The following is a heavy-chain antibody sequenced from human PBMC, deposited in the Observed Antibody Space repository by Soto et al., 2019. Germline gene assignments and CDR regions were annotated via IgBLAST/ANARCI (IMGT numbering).Heavy chain of an antibody. D-gene: IGHD5-12*01. Sequence: QVQLVQSGAEVKKPGSAVKVSCRTSGGTFDRHAISWVRQAPGQGLEWMGGIIPMLNKVNYEVKLQGRVTITADESTTTVHMELSSLTSEDTAVYYCARDKGGTRGYSGYDAFDHWGQGTLVTVSS. CDR2: IIPMLNKV. J-gene: IGHJ4*02. CDR1: GGTFDRHA. V-gene: IGHV1-69*01. CDR3: ARDKGGTRGYSGYDAFDH.